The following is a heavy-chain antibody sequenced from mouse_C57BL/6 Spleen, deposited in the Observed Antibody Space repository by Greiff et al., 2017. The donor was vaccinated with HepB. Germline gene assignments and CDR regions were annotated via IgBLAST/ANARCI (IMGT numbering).Heavy chain of an antibody. CDR2: IWRGGST. V-gene: IGHV2-5*01. CDR3: AIYDPTWYFDV. CDR1: GFSLTSYG. Sequence: VKLVESGPGLVQPSQSLSITCTVSGFSLTSYGVHWVRQSPGKGLEWLGVIWRGGSTDYNAAFMSRLSITKDNSKSQVFFKMNSLQADDTAIYYCAIYDPTWYFDVWGTGTTVTVSS. D-gene: IGHD2-3*01. J-gene: IGHJ1*03.